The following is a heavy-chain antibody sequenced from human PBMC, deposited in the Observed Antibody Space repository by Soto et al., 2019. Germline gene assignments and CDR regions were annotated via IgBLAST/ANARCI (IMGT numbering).Heavy chain of an antibody. Sequence: QVPLVESGGGVVQPGRSLRLSCAASGLTFSSYVMHWVRQAPGKGLEWVAVIPYDGSYKYYADSVRGRFTISRDNSKNMLYLQMTSLRAEDTAVYYCAKESDAFDIWGQGTMVTVSS. CDR3: AKESDAFDI. CDR1: GLTFSSYV. V-gene: IGHV3-30*18. J-gene: IGHJ3*02. CDR2: IPYDGSYK.